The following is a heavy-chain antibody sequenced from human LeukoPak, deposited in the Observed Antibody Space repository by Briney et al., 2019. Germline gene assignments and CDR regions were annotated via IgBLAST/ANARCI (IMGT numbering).Heavy chain of an antibody. Sequence: ASVKVSCKASGGTFSSYAISWVRQAPGQGLEWMGGIIPIFGTANYAQKFQGRVTITADKSTSTAYMELSSLRSEDTAVYYCARDGRAAATPGWFDPWGQGTLVTVSS. D-gene: IGHD6-13*01. J-gene: IGHJ5*02. CDR3: ARDGRAAATPGWFDP. V-gene: IGHV1-69*06. CDR2: IIPIFGTA. CDR1: GGTFSSYA.